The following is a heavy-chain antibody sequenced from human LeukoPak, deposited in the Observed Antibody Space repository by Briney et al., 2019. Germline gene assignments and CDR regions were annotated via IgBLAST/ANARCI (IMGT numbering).Heavy chain of an antibody. Sequence: GGSLRLSCAASGFIFSNYWMSWVRQAPGKGLEWVANIKQDGSQIYYVDSVKGRFTIPRDNAKNSQYLQMNSLRAEDTAVYYCARIGYSSSSFDYWGQGTLVTVSS. CDR2: IKQDGSQI. D-gene: IGHD6-6*01. J-gene: IGHJ4*02. V-gene: IGHV3-7*01. CDR3: ARIGYSSSSFDY. CDR1: GFIFSNYW.